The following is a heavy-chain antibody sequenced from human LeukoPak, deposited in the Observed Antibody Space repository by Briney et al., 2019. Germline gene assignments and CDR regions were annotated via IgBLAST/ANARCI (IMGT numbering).Heavy chain of an antibody. CDR1: GGSISSYY. J-gene: IGHJ5*02. CDR2: IYYSGST. V-gene: IGHV4-59*01. Sequence: SETLSLTCTVSGGSISSYYWSWIRQPPGKGLEWIGYIYYSGSTNYNPSLTSRVTISVDTSKNQFSLKLSSVTAADTAVYYCARGRYYDSSNWFDPWGQGTLVTVSS. CDR3: ARGRYYDSSNWFDP. D-gene: IGHD3-22*01.